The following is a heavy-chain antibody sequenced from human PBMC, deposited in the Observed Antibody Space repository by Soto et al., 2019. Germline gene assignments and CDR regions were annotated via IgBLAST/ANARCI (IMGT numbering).Heavy chain of an antibody. CDR2: TYYRSKWYN. CDR1: GDSVSSNSAA. V-gene: IGHV6-1*01. D-gene: IGHD1-26*01. Sequence: PSQTLSLTCGISGDSVSSNSAAWNWLRQSPSRGLEWVGRTYYRSKWYNDYAVSVESRITINPDTSKNHFSLQLNFVTPEDTAVYFCARGEQYSGRIFDYWGQGTLVTVSS. CDR3: ARGEQYSGRIFDY. J-gene: IGHJ4*02.